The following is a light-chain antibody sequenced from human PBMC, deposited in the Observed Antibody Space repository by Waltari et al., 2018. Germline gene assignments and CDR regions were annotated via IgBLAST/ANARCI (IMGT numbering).Light chain of an antibody. CDR3: QQYDYFWS. CDR1: QRISRN. J-gene: IGKJ1*01. V-gene: IGKV3-15*01. Sequence: EILMTQSPATLSVSPGDTATLSCRASQRISRNLAWYQQRPGQAPRLLIYGASTRATGVPARFSGRGSGTDFTLISRSLQSEDFAVYFCQQYDYFWSFGQGTKVEI. CDR2: GAS.